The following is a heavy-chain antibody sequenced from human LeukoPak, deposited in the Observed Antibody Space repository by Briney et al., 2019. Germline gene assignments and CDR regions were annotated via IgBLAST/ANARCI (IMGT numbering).Heavy chain of an antibody. CDR3: AYVVPAAHYYYGMDV. D-gene: IGHD2-2*01. J-gene: IGHJ6*02. Sequence: GASVKVSCKASGYTFTSYYMHWVRQAPGQGLEWMGIINPSGGSTSYAQKFQGRVTMTRDTSTSTVYMELSSLRSEDTAVYYCAYVVPAAHYYYGMDVWGQGTTVTVSS. V-gene: IGHV1-46*01. CDR2: INPSGGST. CDR1: GYTFTSYY.